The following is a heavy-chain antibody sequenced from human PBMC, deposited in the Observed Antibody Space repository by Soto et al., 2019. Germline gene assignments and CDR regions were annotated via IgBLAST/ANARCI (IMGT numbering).Heavy chain of an antibody. D-gene: IGHD3-3*01. CDR1: GFTFSNAW. Sequence: EVQLVESGGGLVKPGGSLRLSCAVSGFTFSNAWIDWVRQAPGKGLEWVGRIKSHSYGGKTDYAAPVKGRISILRDDLKSTLYLQMDSLKTEDTAVYYCTTDWNFFHLWGQGTLVTVSS. V-gene: IGHV3-15*07. J-gene: IGHJ4*02. CDR2: IKSHSYGGKT. CDR3: TTDWNFFHL.